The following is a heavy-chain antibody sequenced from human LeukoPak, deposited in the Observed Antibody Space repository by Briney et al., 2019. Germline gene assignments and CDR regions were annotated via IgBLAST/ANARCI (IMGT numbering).Heavy chain of an antibody. CDR2: IYHSGSGST. Sequence: SETLSLTCTVSGGSISSGGHSWSWIRQPPGKGLEWIGYIYHSGSGSTYYNPSLKSRVTISVDTSKNQFSLKLSSVTAADTAVYYCARGVYDFWSGYYRYWGQGTLVTVSS. J-gene: IGHJ4*02. CDR1: GGSISSGGHS. CDR3: ARGVYDFWSGYYRY. V-gene: IGHV4-30-2*01. D-gene: IGHD3-3*01.